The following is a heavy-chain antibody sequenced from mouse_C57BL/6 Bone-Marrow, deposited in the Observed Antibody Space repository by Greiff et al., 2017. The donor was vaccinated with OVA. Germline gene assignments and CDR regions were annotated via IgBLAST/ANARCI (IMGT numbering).Heavy chain of an antibody. J-gene: IGHJ1*03. V-gene: IGHV1-80*01. CDR2: IYPGDGDT. CDR1: GYAFSSYW. D-gene: IGHD1-1*01. CDR3: ARRGYYGSSRGYFDV. Sequence: QVHVKQSGAELVKPGASVKISCKASGYAFSSYWMNWVKQRPGKGLEWIGQIYPGDGDTNYNGKFKGKATLTADKSSSTAYMQLSSLTSEDSAVYFCARRGYYGSSRGYFDVWGTGTTVTVSS.